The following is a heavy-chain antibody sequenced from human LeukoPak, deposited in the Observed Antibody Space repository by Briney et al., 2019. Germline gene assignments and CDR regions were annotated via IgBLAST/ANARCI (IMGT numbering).Heavy chain of an antibody. Sequence: SETLSLTCAVYGGSFSGYYWSWIRQPPGKGLEWIGEINHSGSTNYNPSLKSRVTISVDTSKNQFSLKLSSVTAADTAVHYCASGAARWGTTIDYWGQGTLVTVSS. CDR1: GGSFSGYY. V-gene: IGHV4-34*01. J-gene: IGHJ4*02. CDR3: ASGAARWGTTIDY. CDR2: INHSGST. D-gene: IGHD6-6*01.